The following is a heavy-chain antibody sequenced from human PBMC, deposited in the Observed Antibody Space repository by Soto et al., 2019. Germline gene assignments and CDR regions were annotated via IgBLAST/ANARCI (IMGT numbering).Heavy chain of an antibody. CDR1: GFTFSSYW. CDR3: AREPPGRHNPFFDN. J-gene: IGHJ4*02. CDR2: IKQDGSEK. D-gene: IGHD3-3*02. Sequence: GSLRLSCAASGFTFSSYWMSWVRQAPGKGLEWVANIKQDGSEKYYVDSVKGRFTISRDNAKNSLYLQMNSLRAEDTAVYYCAREPPGRHNPFFDNWGQGTLVTISS. V-gene: IGHV3-7*01.